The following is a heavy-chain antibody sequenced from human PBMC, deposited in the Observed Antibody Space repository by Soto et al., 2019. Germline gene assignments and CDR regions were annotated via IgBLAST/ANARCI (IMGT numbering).Heavy chain of an antibody. Sequence: PGGSLRLSCATSGFTFSDYYMSWIRQAPGKGLEWVSYIGTRGNTKYYADSVRGRFTISRDNAKNSLYLQMNSLRADDTAVYYCARDGTEYYGMDVWGQGTTVTVSS. V-gene: IGHV3-11*01. CDR3: ARDGTEYYGMDV. D-gene: IGHD1-26*01. J-gene: IGHJ6*02. CDR2: IGTRGNTK. CDR1: GFTFSDYY.